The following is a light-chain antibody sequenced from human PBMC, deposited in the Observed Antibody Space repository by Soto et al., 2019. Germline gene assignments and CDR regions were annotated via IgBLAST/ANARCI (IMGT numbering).Light chain of an antibody. CDR2: XDS. CDR1: KIGSKS. J-gene: IGLJ1*01. V-gene: IGLV3-21*02. Sequence: VCGAAGQTAXLPVSGNKIGSKSVHWYQQKPGKAPVLVEDXDSRRTSGIHGRFSGSNSGNTANLKISRSEDGDEDHYFCHVWESRRENVFGTGT. CDR3: HVWESRRENV.